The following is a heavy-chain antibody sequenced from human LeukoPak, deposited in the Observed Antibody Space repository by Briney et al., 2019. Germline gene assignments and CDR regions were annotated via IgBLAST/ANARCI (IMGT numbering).Heavy chain of an antibody. J-gene: IGHJ6*03. D-gene: IGHD3-22*01. Sequence: SETLSLTCTVSGDSISNYYWSWVRQPAGKGLEWIGRIYASGSSNYNPSLKSRISMTVETSKNQFSLKLSSVTTADTAVYYCARCLNTYYYDNSGYSPEHYYMDVWGKGTTVIVSS. CDR1: GDSISNYY. V-gene: IGHV4-4*07. CDR2: IYASGSS. CDR3: ARCLNTYYYDNSGYSPEHYYMDV.